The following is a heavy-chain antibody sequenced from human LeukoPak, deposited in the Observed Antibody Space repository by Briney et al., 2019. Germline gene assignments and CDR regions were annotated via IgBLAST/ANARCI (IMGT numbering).Heavy chain of an antibody. D-gene: IGHD5-12*01. J-gene: IGHJ6*02. CDR1: GGSISSGDYY. V-gene: IGHV4-30-4*01. CDR2: IYYSGST. Sequence: TLSLTCTVSGGSISSGDYYWSWIRPPPGKGLEWIGYIYYSGSTYYNPSLKSRVTISVDTSKNQFSLKLSSVTAADTAVYYCARDTSADSGYEICGMDVWGQGTTVTVSS. CDR3: ARDTSADSGYEICGMDV.